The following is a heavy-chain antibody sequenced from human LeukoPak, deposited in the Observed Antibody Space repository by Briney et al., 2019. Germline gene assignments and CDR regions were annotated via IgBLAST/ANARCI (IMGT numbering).Heavy chain of an antibody. V-gene: IGHV4-34*01. Sequence: SETLSLTCAVYGGSLSGYYWSWIRQPPGKGLEWIGEINHSGSTNYNPSLKSRVTISVDTSKNQFSLKLSSVTAADTAVYYCARARYCSGGSCYDYWGPGTLVTVSS. D-gene: IGHD2-15*01. CDR2: INHSGST. CDR3: ARARYCSGGSCYDY. J-gene: IGHJ4*02. CDR1: GGSLSGYY.